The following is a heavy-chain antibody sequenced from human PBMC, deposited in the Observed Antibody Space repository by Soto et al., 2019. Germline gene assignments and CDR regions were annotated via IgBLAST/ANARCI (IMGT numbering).Heavy chain of an antibody. J-gene: IGHJ6*02. CDR1: GYTFTSYD. CDR3: AREGTDIVPLVQLWGGRIYYYYGMDV. CDR2: MNPNSGNT. V-gene: IGHV1-8*01. Sequence: QVQLVQSGAEVKKPGASVKVSCKASGYTFTSYDINWVRQATGHGLEWMGWMNPNSGNTGDAQKFQGRVTMTRNTSIGTAYMELSSLRSEDTAVYYCAREGTDIVPLVQLWGGRIYYYYGMDVWGQGTTVTVSS. D-gene: IGHD2-8*02.